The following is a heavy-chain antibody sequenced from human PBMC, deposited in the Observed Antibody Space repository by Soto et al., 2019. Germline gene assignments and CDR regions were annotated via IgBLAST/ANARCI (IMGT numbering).Heavy chain of an antibody. CDR2: IYWDDDK. V-gene: IGHV2-5*02. CDR1: GFSLTTSGVG. CDR3: AHRVLRAVFGLVTTTAIYFDF. D-gene: IGHD3-3*01. Sequence: QITLNESGPTVVRPTETLTLTCRFSGFSLTTSGVGVGWIRQSPGKAPEWLALIYWDDDKRYSASLKSRITITEDTSKTQVVLTVSDLDPTDTATYYCAHRVLRAVFGLVTTTAIYFDFWGQGTPVAVSS. J-gene: IGHJ4*02.